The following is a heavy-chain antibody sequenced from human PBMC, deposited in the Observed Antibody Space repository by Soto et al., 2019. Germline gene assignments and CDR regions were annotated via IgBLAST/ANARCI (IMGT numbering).Heavy chain of an antibody. CDR3: ARANQPYLGQQLEYNWFDP. Sequence: QVQLVQSGAEVKKPGSSVKVSCKASGGTFSSYAISWVRQAPGQGLEWMGGIIPIFGTANYAQKFQGRVTITADESTSKAYRKLSSLRSEQTAVYYCARANQPYLGQQLEYNWFDPWGQGTLVTVSS. D-gene: IGHD6-13*01. J-gene: IGHJ5*02. CDR2: IIPIFGTA. V-gene: IGHV1-69*01. CDR1: GGTFSSYA.